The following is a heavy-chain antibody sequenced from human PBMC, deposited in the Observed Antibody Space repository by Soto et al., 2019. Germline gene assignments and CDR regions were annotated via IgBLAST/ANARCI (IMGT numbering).Heavy chain of an antibody. D-gene: IGHD5-12*01. Sequence: TLSLTCTVSCGSINSADYYWSWVRQPPGKGLEWIGYIYYSGSTFFNPSLKSRLTISKDTSRNQFSLRLNSVTAADTAVYYCARAIVVTIGGMDVWGQGTKVTVSS. CDR2: IYYSGST. V-gene: IGHV4-30-4*01. CDR3: ARAIVVTIGGMDV. J-gene: IGHJ6*02. CDR1: CGSINSADYY.